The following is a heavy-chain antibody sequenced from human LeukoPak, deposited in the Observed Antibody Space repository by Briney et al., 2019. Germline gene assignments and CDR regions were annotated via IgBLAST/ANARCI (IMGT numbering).Heavy chain of an antibody. CDR3: ARYGATGSYYSDVDY. Sequence: ASVKVSCKASGYTFTSYYMHWVRQPPGQGLEWMGIINPSGGSTSYAQNIQGRVTMTSDTSTSTVYMELSSLRSEDTAVYYCARYGATGSYYSDVDYWGQGTLVTVSS. D-gene: IGHD3-10*01. J-gene: IGHJ4*02. V-gene: IGHV1-46*01. CDR2: INPSGGST. CDR1: GYTFTSYY.